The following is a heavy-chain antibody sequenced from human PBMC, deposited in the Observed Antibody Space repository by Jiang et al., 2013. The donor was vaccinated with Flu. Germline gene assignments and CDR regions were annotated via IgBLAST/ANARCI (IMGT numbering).Heavy chain of an antibody. Sequence: SGAEVKKPGASVKVSCKASGYTFTSYDINWVRQATGQGLEWMGWMNPNSGNTGYAQKFQGRVTMTRNTSISTAYMELSSLRSEDTAVYYCARAVVSYYYYYGMDVWGPRDHGHRLL. V-gene: IGHV1-8*01. CDR2: MNPNSGNT. J-gene: IGHJ6*02. CDR1: GYTFTSYD. CDR3: ARAVVSYYYYYGMDV.